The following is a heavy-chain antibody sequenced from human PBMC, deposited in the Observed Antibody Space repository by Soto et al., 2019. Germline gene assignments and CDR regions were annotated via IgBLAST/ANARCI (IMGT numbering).Heavy chain of an antibody. Sequence: QVQLVESGGGVVQPGRSLRLSCAASGFTFSSYAMHWVRQAPGKGLEWVAVISYDGINKYYADSVKGRFTISRDNSKNTLYLQMNSLRAEDTAVYYCARDVGVTDSDYWGQGTLVTVSS. J-gene: IGHJ4*02. CDR3: ARDVGVTDSDY. CDR2: ISYDGINK. V-gene: IGHV3-30-3*01. CDR1: GFTFSSYA. D-gene: IGHD3-10*01.